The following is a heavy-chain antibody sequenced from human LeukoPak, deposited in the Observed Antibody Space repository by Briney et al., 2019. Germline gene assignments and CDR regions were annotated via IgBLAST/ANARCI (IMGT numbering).Heavy chain of an antibody. J-gene: IGHJ5*02. D-gene: IGHD6-25*01. CDR1: GGSISSGNYY. CDR2: VHHSGTI. V-gene: IGHV4-39*01. CDR3: ARHPAAQNWFDP. Sequence: SETLSLTCIVSGGSISSGNYYWDWIRQPPGKRLEWIGNVHHSGTIYYNPSLSSRVTMNVDKSKNQFSLKLTSVTAADTAIYYCARHPAAQNWFDPWGQGALVTVSS.